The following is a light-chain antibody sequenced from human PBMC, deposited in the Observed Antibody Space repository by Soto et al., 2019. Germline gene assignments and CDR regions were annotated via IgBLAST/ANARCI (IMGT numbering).Light chain of an antibody. CDR1: QSFISY. V-gene: IGKV3-11*01. CDR2: DAS. CDR3: QQRSNWPT. J-gene: IGKJ1*01. Sequence: ETVMTQSPATLSLSPGERARLSCSASQSFISYLAWYQQKPGQAPRLLIYDASNRATGIPARFSGSGSGTDFTLTISSLEPEDFAVYYCQQRSNWPTFGQGTKV.